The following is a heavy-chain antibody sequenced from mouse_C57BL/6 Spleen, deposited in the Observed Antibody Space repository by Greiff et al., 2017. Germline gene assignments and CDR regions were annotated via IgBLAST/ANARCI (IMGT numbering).Heavy chain of an antibody. CDR2: IFPGSGST. CDR1: GYTFTDYY. V-gene: IGHV1-75*01. D-gene: IGHD1-1*01. J-gene: IGHJ1*03. CDR3: ATQGGHYYGSSFYFDV. Sequence: QVQLQQSGPELVKPGASVQISCKASGYTFTDYYINWVKQRPGQGLEWIGWIFPGSGSTYYNEKFKGKATLTVDKSSSTAYMLLSSLTSEDSAVYFCATQGGHYYGSSFYFDVWGTGTTVTVSS.